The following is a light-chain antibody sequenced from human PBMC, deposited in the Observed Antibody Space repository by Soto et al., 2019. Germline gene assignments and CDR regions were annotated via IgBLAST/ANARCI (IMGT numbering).Light chain of an antibody. CDR3: CSYAGNKTVV. J-gene: IGLJ3*02. CDR2: DVG. CDR1: SVDVGAYDF. Sequence: QSALTQPHSVSGSPGQSVTISCTGTSVDVGAYDFVSWYQQYPAKAPKVMIYDVGRRPSGVPDRFSGSKSGNTASLTISGLQAQDEAVYFCCSYAGNKTVVFGGGTKLTVL. V-gene: IGLV2-11*01.